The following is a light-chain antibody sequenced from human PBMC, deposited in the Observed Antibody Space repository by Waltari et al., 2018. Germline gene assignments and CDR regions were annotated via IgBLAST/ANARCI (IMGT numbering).Light chain of an antibody. J-gene: IGLJ1*01. CDR3: CSYAGSYSYV. V-gene: IGLV2-11*01. CDR2: EVS. CDR1: SSDVGGYNY. Sequence: QSALTQPRSVSGSPGQSVTISCTGTSSDVGGYNYVSWYQQHPGKAPKLMIYEVSKRPAGVPDGFSGSKSGNTASLTISGLQAEDEAEYYCCSYAGSYSYVFGPGTKVTVL.